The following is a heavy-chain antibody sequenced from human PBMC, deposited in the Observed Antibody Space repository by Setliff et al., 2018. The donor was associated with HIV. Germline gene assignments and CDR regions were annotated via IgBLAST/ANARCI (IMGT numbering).Heavy chain of an antibody. D-gene: IGHD4-17*01. V-gene: IGHV4-4*07. CDR2: IYTSGST. CDR3: AGDYIRSDNNWFDP. J-gene: IGHJ5*02. CDR1: GGSISKYF. Sequence: PSETLSLTCTVSGGSISKYFWSWIRQPAGEGLEWLGSIYTSGSTNYNPSLKSRVTISVDTSKNQSSLKLSSVTAADTAVYYCAGDYIRSDNNWFDPWGQGILVTVSS.